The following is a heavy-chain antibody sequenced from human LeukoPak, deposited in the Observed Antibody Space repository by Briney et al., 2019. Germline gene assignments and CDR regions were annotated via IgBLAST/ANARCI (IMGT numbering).Heavy chain of an antibody. V-gene: IGHV3-48*01. J-gene: IGHJ4*02. Sequence: GGSLSLSCAASGFSFSSYTMNWVRQAPGKGLEWSSYISSGSSTIYYADSVKGRFTISRDNAKNSLYLQMNSLRAEDTAVYYCAKGYCSGGSCYNLDYWGQGTLVSVSS. CDR3: AKGYCSGGSCYNLDY. CDR1: GFSFSSYT. CDR2: ISSGSSTI. D-gene: IGHD2-15*01.